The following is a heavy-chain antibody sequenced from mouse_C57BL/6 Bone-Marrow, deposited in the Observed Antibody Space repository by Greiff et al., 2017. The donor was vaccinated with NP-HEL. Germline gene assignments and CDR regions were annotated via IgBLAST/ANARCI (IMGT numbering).Heavy chain of an antibody. Sequence: VQLQQSGPELVKPGASVKISCKASGYSFTDYNMNWVKQSNGKSLEWIGVINPYYGHTSYNQKFKGQATLTVDQATSTSYMQLNSLTSEDSAFYYCARSYYSNYEDAMDYWGQGTSVTVSS. CDR3: ARSYYSNYEDAMDY. D-gene: IGHD2-5*01. CDR2: INPYYGHT. CDR1: GYSFTDYN. J-gene: IGHJ4*01. V-gene: IGHV1-39*01.